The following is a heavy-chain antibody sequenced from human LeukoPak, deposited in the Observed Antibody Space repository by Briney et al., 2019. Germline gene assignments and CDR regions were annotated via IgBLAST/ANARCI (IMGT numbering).Heavy chain of an antibody. CDR2: ISAYNGNT. J-gene: IGHJ4*02. Sequence: ASVKVSCKASGYTFTSYGISWVRQAPGQGLEWMGWISAYNGNTNYAQRLQGRVTMTTDTSTSTAYMELRSLRSDDTAVYYCARVTVVTLDDDYWGQGTLVTASS. CDR3: ARVTVVTLDDDY. V-gene: IGHV1-18*01. D-gene: IGHD4-23*01. CDR1: GYTFTSYG.